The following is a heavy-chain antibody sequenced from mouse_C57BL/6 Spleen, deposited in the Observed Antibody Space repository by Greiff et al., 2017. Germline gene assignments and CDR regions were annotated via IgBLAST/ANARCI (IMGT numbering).Heavy chain of an antibody. Sequence: VQLQQSGPELVKPGASVKISCKASGYAFSSSWMNWVKQRPGKGLEWIGRIYPGDGDTNYNGKFKGKATLTADKSSSTAYMQLSSLTSEDSAVYFCSRDYYDYDERYFDVWGTGTTVTVSS. CDR1: GYAFSSSW. J-gene: IGHJ1*03. CDR3: SRDYYDYDERYFDV. D-gene: IGHD2-4*01. CDR2: IYPGDGDT. V-gene: IGHV1-82*01.